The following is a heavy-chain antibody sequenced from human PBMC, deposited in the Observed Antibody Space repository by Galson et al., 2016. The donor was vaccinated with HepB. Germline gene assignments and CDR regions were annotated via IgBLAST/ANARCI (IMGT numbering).Heavy chain of an antibody. CDR3: ATSADIFTGRYGMDV. D-gene: IGHD3-9*01. CDR2: FDPEDDAT. V-gene: IGHV1-24*01. J-gene: IGHJ6*02. CDR1: GLTLNDLP. Sequence: SVKVSCKVSGLTLNDLPIYWVRQPPGKGLEWMGGFDPEDDATIYAQKFQGRVTMTEDTSIETAYMELSRLRSEDTAMYYCATSADIFTGRYGMDVWGQGTTVTVSS.